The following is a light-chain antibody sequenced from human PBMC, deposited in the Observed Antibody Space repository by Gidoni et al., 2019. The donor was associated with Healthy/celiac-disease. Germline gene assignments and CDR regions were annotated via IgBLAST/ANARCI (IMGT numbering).Light chain of an antibody. V-gene: IGLV1-44*01. CDR2: SNN. CDR1: SSNIGSNT. Sequence: QYVLTQPPSASGTPGQRATITCSGSSSNIGSNTGNWYQHLPGPAPNLLIYSNNQRPSAVPDRFSVSNSGSSASLAISVLQSEDVADYYCSAWDDSLNGVVFGGGTKLTVL. J-gene: IGLJ2*01. CDR3: SAWDDSLNGVV.